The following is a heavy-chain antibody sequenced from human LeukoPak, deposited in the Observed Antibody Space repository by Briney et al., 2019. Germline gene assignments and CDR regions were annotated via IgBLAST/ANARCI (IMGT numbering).Heavy chain of an antibody. J-gene: IGHJ4*01. D-gene: IGHD5-18*01. V-gene: IGHV4-59*01. Sequence: SETLSLTCSVSGGSISSYYWSWIRQPPGKGLEWIGHIYYSGTTNYNPSLKSRVTISIDTSKNQFSLRLSSVTAADTAVYYCGRGAAGYSYGWGHGTLVTVSS. CDR3: GRGAAGYSYG. CDR2: IYYSGTT. CDR1: GGSISSYY.